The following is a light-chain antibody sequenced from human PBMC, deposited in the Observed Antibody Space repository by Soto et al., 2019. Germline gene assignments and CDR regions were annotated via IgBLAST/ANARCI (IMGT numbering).Light chain of an antibody. V-gene: IGLV2-14*01. CDR1: SRDVGGHNY. CDR2: EVS. J-gene: IGLJ3*02. CDR3: CSYTTSSALV. Sequence: QSALTQPASVSGSPGQSITISCTGTSRDVGGHNYVSWYQHHPAKAPKLIIFEVSSRPSGVSSRFSGSKSGDTASLSISGLQTEDEADYYCCSYTTSSALVFGGGTKVTVL.